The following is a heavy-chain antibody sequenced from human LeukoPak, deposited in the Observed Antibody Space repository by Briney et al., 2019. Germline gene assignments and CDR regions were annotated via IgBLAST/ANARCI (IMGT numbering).Heavy chain of an antibody. CDR3: ARRPYSSGWYLDY. CDR1: GGTFSSYA. Sequence: ASVKVSCKASGGTFSSYAISWVRQAPGQGLEWMGGIIPIFGTANYAQKFQGRVTITADKSTSTAYMELSSLRSEDTAVYYCARRPYSSGWYLDYWGQGTLVTVSS. CDR2: IIPIFGTA. D-gene: IGHD6-19*01. V-gene: IGHV1-69*06. J-gene: IGHJ4*02.